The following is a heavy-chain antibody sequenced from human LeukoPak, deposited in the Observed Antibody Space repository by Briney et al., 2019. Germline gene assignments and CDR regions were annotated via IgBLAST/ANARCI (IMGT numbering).Heavy chain of an antibody. J-gene: IGHJ6*03. CDR2: IIPIFGTA. D-gene: IGHD1-26*01. CDR1: GYTFTSYA. CDR3: ASDGGSYYSNYYYYYMDV. V-gene: IGHV1-69*13. Sequence: SVKVSCKASGYTFTSYAMHWVRQAPGQRLEWMGWIIPIFGTANYAQKFQGRVTITADESTSTAYMELSSLRSEDTAVYYCASDGGSYYSNYYYYYMDVWGKGTTVTVSS.